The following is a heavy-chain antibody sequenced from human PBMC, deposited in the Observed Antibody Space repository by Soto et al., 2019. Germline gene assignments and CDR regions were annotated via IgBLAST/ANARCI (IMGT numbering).Heavy chain of an antibody. D-gene: IGHD6-13*01. V-gene: IGHV3-72*01. Sequence: EVQLVESGGGLVQPGGSLRLSCAASGFTFSDHYMDWVRQAPGKGLEWVGRTRNKANSYTTEYAASVKGRFTISRDDSKNSLYLQMNSLKTEDTAMYYCARAGGRVYTIDYWGQGILVTVSS. CDR3: ARAGGRVYTIDY. CDR1: GFTFSDHY. J-gene: IGHJ4*02. CDR2: TRNKANSYTT.